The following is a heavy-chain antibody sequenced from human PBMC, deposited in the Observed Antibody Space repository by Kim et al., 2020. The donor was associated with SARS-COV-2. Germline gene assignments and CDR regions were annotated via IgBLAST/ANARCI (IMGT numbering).Heavy chain of an antibody. CDR3: AKKWDGGVEAGPDV. D-gene: IGHD3-16*01. V-gene: IGHV3-30*18. Sequence: GGSLRLSCAASGFSFSIYGMHWVRQAPGKGLEWVAAISYEGSYIYYGDDVKGRFTISRDNSKNTLYLEMNSLRVEDTAVYYGAKKWDGGVEAGPDVWGRG. CDR2: ISYEGSYI. CDR1: GFSFSIYG. J-gene: IGHJ6*02.